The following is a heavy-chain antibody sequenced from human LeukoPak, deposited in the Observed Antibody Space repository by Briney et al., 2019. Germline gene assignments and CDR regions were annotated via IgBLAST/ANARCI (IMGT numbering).Heavy chain of an antibody. J-gene: IGHJ4*02. CDR3: ARSPKRVVTAILFDY. V-gene: IGHV3-48*03. D-gene: IGHD2-21*02. CDR2: ISTSGSTI. CDR1: GFIFSTYE. Sequence: PGGSLRLSCAASGFIFSTYEMHWVRQAPGKGLEWVSYISTSGSTIYYADSVKGRFTFSRDNARNSLFLQMNSLRAEDTAVYYCARSPKRVVTAILFDYWGQGTLVTVSS.